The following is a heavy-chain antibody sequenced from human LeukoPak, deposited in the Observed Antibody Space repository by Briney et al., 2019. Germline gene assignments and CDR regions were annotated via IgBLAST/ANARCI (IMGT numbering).Heavy chain of an antibody. D-gene: IGHD3-22*01. CDR1: GFTVSSNY. Sequence: GGSLRLSCAASGFTVSSNYMSWVRQAPGKGLEWVSVIYSGGSTYYADSVKGRFTISRDNSKNTLYLQVNSLRAEDTAVYYCAREVPYGYYYDSSWYFDLWGRGTLVTVPS. V-gene: IGHV3-66*01. CDR3: AREVPYGYYYDSSWYFDL. J-gene: IGHJ2*01. CDR2: IYSGGST.